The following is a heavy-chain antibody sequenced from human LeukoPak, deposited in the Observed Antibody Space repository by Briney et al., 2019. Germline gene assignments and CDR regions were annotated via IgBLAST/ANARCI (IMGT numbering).Heavy chain of an antibody. V-gene: IGHV4-59*08. Sequence: PSETLSLTCSVSGGSISSYYWSWIRQPPGKGLEWIGYVYYSGSTNYNPSLKSRVTISVDTSKNQFSLRLTSVTAADTAVYYCARRSSSSWYDEYFDYWSQGTLVTVSS. CDR1: GGSISSYY. D-gene: IGHD6-13*01. CDR3: ARRSSSSWYDEYFDY. J-gene: IGHJ4*02. CDR2: VYYSGST.